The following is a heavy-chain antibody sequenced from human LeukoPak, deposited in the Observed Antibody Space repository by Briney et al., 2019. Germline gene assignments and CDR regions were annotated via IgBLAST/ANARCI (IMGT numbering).Heavy chain of an antibody. CDR2: ISSSGSTI. CDR3: ARERWYGSGSYVTN. CDR1: GFTFSSYE. D-gene: IGHD3-10*01. Sequence: PGGSLRLSCAASGFTFSSYEMNWVRQAPGKVLEWVSYISSSGSTIYYADSVKGRFTISRDNAKNSLYLQMNSLRAEDTAVYYCARERWYGSGSYVTNWGQGTLVTVSS. V-gene: IGHV3-48*03. J-gene: IGHJ4*02.